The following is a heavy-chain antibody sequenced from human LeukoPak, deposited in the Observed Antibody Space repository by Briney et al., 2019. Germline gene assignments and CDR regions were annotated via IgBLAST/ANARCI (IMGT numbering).Heavy chain of an antibody. Sequence: SETLSLTCAVYGGSFSGYYWSWIRQPPGRGLEWIGEINHSGSTNYNPSLKSRVTISVDTSKNQFSLKLSSVTAADTAVYYCARGRPLGWGSRAAGIFDYWGQGTLVTVSS. CDR1: GGSFSGYY. J-gene: IGHJ4*02. V-gene: IGHV4-34*01. CDR2: INHSGST. D-gene: IGHD7-27*01. CDR3: ARGRPLGWGSRAAGIFDY.